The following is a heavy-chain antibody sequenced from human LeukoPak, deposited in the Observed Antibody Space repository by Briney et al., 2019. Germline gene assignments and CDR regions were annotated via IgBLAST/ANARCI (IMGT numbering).Heavy chain of an antibody. D-gene: IGHD2-2*01. J-gene: IGHJ3*02. Sequence: SETLSLTCTVSGGSISSSSYYWGWIRQPPGKGLEWIGSIYYSGSTYYNPSLKSRVTISVDTSKNQFSLKLSSVTAADTAIYYCARDCDSTICQNAGDDVFDIWGQGTVVTVSS. V-gene: IGHV4-39*07. CDR1: GGSISSSSYY. CDR3: ARDCDSTICQNAGDDVFDI. CDR2: IYYSGST.